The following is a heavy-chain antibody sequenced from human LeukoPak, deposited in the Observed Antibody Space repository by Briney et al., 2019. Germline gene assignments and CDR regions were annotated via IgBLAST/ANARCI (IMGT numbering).Heavy chain of an antibody. J-gene: IGHJ4*02. CDR1: GFTFSSYA. CDR3: ARGLYDY. Sequence: GGSLRLPCAASGFTFSSYAMHWVRQAPGKGLEYVSAISSNGGSTYYANSVKGRFTISRDNSKNTLYLQMGSLRAEDMAVYYCARGLYDYWGQGTLVTVSS. V-gene: IGHV3-64*01. CDR2: ISSNGGST.